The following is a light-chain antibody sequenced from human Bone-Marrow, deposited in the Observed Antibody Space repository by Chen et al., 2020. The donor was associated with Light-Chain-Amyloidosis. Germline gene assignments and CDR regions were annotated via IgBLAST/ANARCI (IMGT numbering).Light chain of an antibody. V-gene: IGKV3-20*01. J-gene: IGKJ1*01. CDR1: QRVTTSS. CDR2: SSS. Sequence: LTPSPGPLSSSPGQTATLFCRAGQRVTTSSLAWYQLRPGQAPRRLIFSSSRRATGIPDRFRGSGSGTDFTLTIDRLEPEDSALYFCHQYGSSPWTFGQGTRVEI. CDR3: HQYGSSPWT.